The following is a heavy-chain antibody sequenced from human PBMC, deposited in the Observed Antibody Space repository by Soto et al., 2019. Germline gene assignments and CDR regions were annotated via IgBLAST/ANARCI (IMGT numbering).Heavy chain of an antibody. CDR1: GYSFTSYG. Sequence: QVQLVQSGAEVKKPGASVKVSCKASGYSFTSYGITWVRQAPGQGLEWMGCISAYNGNTNYAQRLQGRVTMTTEPTTSTAYVELGSLTSDDAGGEYCARAPSSSWYGPYAMDVWGQGTTVTVSS. J-gene: IGHJ6*02. V-gene: IGHV1-18*01. CDR3: ARAPSSSWYGPYAMDV. CDR2: ISAYNGNT. D-gene: IGHD6-13*01.